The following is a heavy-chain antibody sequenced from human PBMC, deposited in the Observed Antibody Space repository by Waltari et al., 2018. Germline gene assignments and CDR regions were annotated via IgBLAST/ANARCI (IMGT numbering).Heavy chain of an antibody. V-gene: IGHV3-23*01. CDR2: ISGSGGST. Sequence: EVQLLESGGGLVQPGGSLRLSCAASGFTFSSYAMSWVRQAPGKGLEWVSAISGSGGSTYHADSVKGRFTISRDNSKNTLYLQMNSLRAEDTAVYYCAKERGYCTNGVCYPPNWFDPWGQGTLVTVSS. D-gene: IGHD2-8*01. CDR3: AKERGYCTNGVCYPPNWFDP. CDR1: GFTFSSYA. J-gene: IGHJ5*02.